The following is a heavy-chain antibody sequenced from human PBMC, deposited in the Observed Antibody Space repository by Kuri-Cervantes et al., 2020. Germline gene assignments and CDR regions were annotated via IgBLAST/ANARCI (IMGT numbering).Heavy chain of an antibody. Sequence: GGSLRLSCAASGFTFDDYAMHWVRQAPGKGLEWVSGISWNSGSIGYADSVMGRFTISRDNAKNSLYLQMNSLRAEDTALYYCARAEVPAAIELSYYYYYMDVWGKGTTVTVSS. D-gene: IGHD2-2*01. V-gene: IGHV3-9*01. CDR1: GFTFDDYA. CDR3: ARAEVPAAIELSYYYYYMDV. CDR2: ISWNSGSI. J-gene: IGHJ6*03.